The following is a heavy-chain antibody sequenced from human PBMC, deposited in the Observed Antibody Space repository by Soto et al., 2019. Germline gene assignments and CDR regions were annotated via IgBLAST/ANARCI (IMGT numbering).Heavy chain of an antibody. Sequence: PSETLSLTCAVYGGSFSGYYWSWIRQPPGKGLEWIGEINHSGSTNYSPSLKSRVTISVDTSKNQFSLKLSSVTAADTAVYYCARGKGQCSGGSCYGYYYYGMDVWGQGTTVTVSS. V-gene: IGHV4-34*01. J-gene: IGHJ6*02. CDR3: ARGKGQCSGGSCYGYYYYGMDV. CDR2: INHSGST. D-gene: IGHD2-15*01. CDR1: GGSFSGYY.